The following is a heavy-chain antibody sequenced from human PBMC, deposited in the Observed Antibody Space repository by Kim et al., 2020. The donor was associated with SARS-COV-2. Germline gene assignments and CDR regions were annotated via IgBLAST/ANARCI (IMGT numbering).Heavy chain of an antibody. Sequence: GGSLRLSCAASGFTFSSYEMNWVRQAPGKGLEWVSYISSSGSTIYYADSVKGRFTIPRDNAKNSLYLQMNSLRAEDTAVYYCAREESGWYSPAAYFDYWGQGTLVTVSS. CDR1: GFTFSSYE. CDR2: ISSSGSTI. J-gene: IGHJ4*02. V-gene: IGHV3-48*03. CDR3: AREESGWYSPAAYFDY. D-gene: IGHD6-19*01.